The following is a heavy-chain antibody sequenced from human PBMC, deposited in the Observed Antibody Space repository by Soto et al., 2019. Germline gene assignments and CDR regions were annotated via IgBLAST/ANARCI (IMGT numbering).Heavy chain of an antibody. D-gene: IGHD3-22*01. Sequence: SETLSLTCAVSGGSISSGGYSWSWIRQPPGKGLEWIGYMYHSGSTYYNPSPKSRVTISVDTSKNQFSLKLSSVTAADTAVYYCASGYYYDSSGYYWVGHYYGMDVWGQGTTVTVSS. J-gene: IGHJ6*02. CDR2: MYHSGST. CDR3: ASGYYYDSSGYYWVGHYYGMDV. V-gene: IGHV4-30-2*05. CDR1: GGSISSGGYS.